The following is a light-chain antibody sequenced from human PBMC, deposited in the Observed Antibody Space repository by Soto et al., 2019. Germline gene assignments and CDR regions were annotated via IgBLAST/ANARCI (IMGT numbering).Light chain of an antibody. CDR2: AAS. V-gene: IGKV3-15*01. CDR1: ETISDD. CDR3: QHYHNFPRT. Sequence: ISMTQSPPTLSVSPGGRVTLSCEASETISDDLAWYHHRPGQAPRILIYAASTRAPGVPARFSGSGSGTDFTLAIANLQPEDFSLYYCQHYHNFPRTCGQGTKLEIK. J-gene: IGKJ2*01.